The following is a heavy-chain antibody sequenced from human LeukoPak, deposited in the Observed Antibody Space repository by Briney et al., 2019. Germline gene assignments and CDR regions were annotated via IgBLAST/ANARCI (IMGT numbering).Heavy chain of an antibody. D-gene: IGHD2-15*01. J-gene: IGHJ4*02. CDR1: GFTFSNYW. V-gene: IGHV3-33*08. CDR2: IWYDGSNK. CDR3: ARGPVAATGWTYYFDY. Sequence: PGGSLRLSCAASGFTFSNYWMSWVRQAPGKGLEWVAVIWYDGSNKYYEDSVKGRFTISRDNSKNTLYLQMNSLRAEDTAVYYCARGPVAATGWTYYFDYWGQGTLVTVSS.